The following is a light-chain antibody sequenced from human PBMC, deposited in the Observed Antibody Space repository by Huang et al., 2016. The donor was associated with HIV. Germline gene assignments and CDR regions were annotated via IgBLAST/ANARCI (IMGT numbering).Light chain of an antibody. Sequence: AIQMTQSPASLSASVGDRVTITCRASQDIGNDLGWYQKRLGKAPKLLVSASSHLQSGVPSRVTGSASGTHFTLTISGLQPEDFATYYCLQDYAYPWTFGQGTKVEI. V-gene: IGKV1-6*01. J-gene: IGKJ1*01. CDR2: ASS. CDR1: QDIGND. CDR3: LQDYAYPWT.